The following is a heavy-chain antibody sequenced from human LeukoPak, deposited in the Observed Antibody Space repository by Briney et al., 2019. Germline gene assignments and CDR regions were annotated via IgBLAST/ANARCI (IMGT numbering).Heavy chain of an antibody. CDR2: ISAYNGNT. J-gene: IGHJ4*02. CDR3: ARWGGVVVAATAPDY. V-gene: IGHV1-18*01. D-gene: IGHD2-15*01. Sequence: GASVKVSCKASGYTFTSYGISWVRQAPGQGLEWMGWISAYNGNTNYAQKLQGRVTMTTDTSTSTAYMELRSLRSDDTAVYHCARWGGVVVAATAPDYWGQGTLVTVSS. CDR1: GYTFTSYG.